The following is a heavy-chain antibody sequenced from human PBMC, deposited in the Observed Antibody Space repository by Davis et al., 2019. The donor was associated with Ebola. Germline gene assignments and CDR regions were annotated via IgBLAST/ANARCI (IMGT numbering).Heavy chain of an antibody. CDR2: INHSGST. V-gene: IGHV4-34*01. CDR3: ARVQRATSSTSCYLDY. D-gene: IGHD2-2*01. CDR1: GGSFSGYY. J-gene: IGHJ4*02. Sequence: PSETLSLTCAVYGGSFSGYYWSWIRQPPGKGLEWIGEINHSGSTNYNPSLKSRVTISVDTSKNQFSLKLSSVTAADTAVYYCARVQRATSSTSCYLDYWGQGTLVTVSS.